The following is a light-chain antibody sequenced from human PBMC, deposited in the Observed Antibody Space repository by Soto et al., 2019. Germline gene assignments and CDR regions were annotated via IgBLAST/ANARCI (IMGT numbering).Light chain of an antibody. CDR2: SND. CDR1: SSNIGSNT. CDR3: AAWGASLNGWV. Sequence: QSVLTQSPSASGTPGQRVTISCSGSSSNIGSNTVNWYQQLPGTAPKLLIYSNDQRPSGVPDRFSGSKSGTSASLAISGLQSEDEADYYCAAWGASLNGWVFGGGTKVTVL. J-gene: IGLJ3*02. V-gene: IGLV1-44*01.